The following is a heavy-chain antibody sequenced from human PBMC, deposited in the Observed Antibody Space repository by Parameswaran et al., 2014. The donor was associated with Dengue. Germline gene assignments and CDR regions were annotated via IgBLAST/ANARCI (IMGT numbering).Heavy chain of an antibody. CDR3: AREDTAMAKGSYGMDV. J-gene: IGHJ6*04. Sequence: VRQMPGKGAGWVSYISSSSSTIYYADSVKGRFTISRDNAKNSLYLQMNSLRAEDTAVYYCAREDTAMAKGSYGMDVWAKDHGHRLL. D-gene: IGHD5-18*01. V-gene: IGHV3-48*01. CDR2: ISSSSSTI.